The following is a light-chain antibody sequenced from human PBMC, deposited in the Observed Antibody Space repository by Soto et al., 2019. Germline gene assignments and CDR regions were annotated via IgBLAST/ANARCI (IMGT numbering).Light chain of an antibody. J-gene: IGKJ4*01. V-gene: IGKV1-5*03. CDR2: KAS. CDR1: QSISTW. CDR3: QQYNSYPLT. Sequence: DIQMTQSPSTLSASVGDRVTITCRASQSISTWLAWYQQKPWKAPKLLIFKASSLQSGVPSRFSGSGSGTEFTLTISSLQPDDSATYYCQQYNSYPLTFGGGTKVEIK.